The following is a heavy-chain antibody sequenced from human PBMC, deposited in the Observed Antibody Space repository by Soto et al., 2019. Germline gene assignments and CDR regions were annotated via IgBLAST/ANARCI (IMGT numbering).Heavy chain of an antibody. D-gene: IGHD4-17*01. CDR1: GFTFSSYD. J-gene: IGHJ6*02. V-gene: IGHV3-13*04. CDR3: ARLAYGDYDYGMDV. CDR2: IGTAGDT. Sequence: EVQLVESGGGLVQPGGSLRLSCAASGFTFSSYDMHWVRQATGKGLEWVSAIGTAGDTYYPGSVKDRFTISRENAKNSLYLQMNSLRAGDTAVYYCARLAYGDYDYGMDVWGQGTTVTVSS.